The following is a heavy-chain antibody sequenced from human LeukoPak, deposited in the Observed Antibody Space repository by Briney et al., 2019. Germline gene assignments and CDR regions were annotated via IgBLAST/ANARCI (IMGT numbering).Heavy chain of an antibody. Sequence: GGSLRLSCAASGFTFSSYAMHWVRQAPGKGLEWVAVISYDGSNKYYADSVKGRFTISRDNSKNTLYLQMNSLRAEDTAVYYCAKEPGIAAAMHDWFDPWGQGTLVTVSS. CDR2: ISYDGSNK. V-gene: IGHV3-30-3*01. D-gene: IGHD6-13*01. CDR1: GFTFSSYA. CDR3: AKEPGIAAAMHDWFDP. J-gene: IGHJ5*02.